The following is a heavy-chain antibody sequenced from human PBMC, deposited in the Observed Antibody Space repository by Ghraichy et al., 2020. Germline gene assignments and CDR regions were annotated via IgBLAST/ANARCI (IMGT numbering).Heavy chain of an antibody. Sequence: GGSLRLPCAASGFTFDDYAMHWVRQAPGKGLEWVSLISWDGGSTYYADSVKGRFTISRDNSKNSLYLQMNSLRAEDTALYYCAKDIQVGATRFDGGFDYWVQGTLVTVSS. CDR1: GFTFDDYA. V-gene: IGHV3-43D*03. J-gene: IGHJ4*02. D-gene: IGHD1-26*01. CDR3: AKDIQVGATRFDGGFDY. CDR2: ISWDGGST.